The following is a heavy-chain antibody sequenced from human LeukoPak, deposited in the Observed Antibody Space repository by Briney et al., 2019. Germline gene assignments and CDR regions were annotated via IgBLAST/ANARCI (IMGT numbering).Heavy chain of an antibody. Sequence: GRSLRLSCAASGFTFRSYAMHWVRQAPGKGLEWVAFISYDGSNKYYADSVKGRFTISRDNSKNTLYLQMNSLRAEDTAVYYCAKAPRPWVGGATGSRYYFHYWGQGTLVTVSS. V-gene: IGHV3-30-3*01. CDR1: GFTFRSYA. CDR3: AKAPRPWVGGATGSRYYFHY. J-gene: IGHJ4*02. D-gene: IGHD1-26*01. CDR2: ISYDGSNK.